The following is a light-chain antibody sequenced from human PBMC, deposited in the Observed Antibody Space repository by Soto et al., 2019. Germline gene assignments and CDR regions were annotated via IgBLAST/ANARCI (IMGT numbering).Light chain of an antibody. V-gene: IGKV1-6*01. J-gene: IGKJ5*01. CDR2: AAS. CDR1: QGIRND. Sequence: AIQMSQSPSALPASVGDRVTITCRASQGIRNDLGWSQQKPGKAPKLLIYAASSLQSGVPSRFSGSGSGTDFTLTISSLQPEDVATYYCLQDYNYPPTFGQGTRLENK. CDR3: LQDYNYPPT.